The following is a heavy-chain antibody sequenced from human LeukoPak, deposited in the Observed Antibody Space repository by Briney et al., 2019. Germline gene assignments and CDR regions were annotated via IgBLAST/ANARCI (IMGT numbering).Heavy chain of an antibody. Sequence: PSETLSLTCTVSGGSISSSNYYWGWIRQPPGKGLEWIGYIYYSGSTNYNPSLKSRVTISVDTSKNQFSLKLSSVTAADTAVYYCARVGCSGGSCYRLRYYMDVWGKGTTVTVSS. CDR1: GGSISSSNYY. CDR2: IYYSGST. D-gene: IGHD2-15*01. CDR3: ARVGCSGGSCYRLRYYMDV. J-gene: IGHJ6*03. V-gene: IGHV4-61*05.